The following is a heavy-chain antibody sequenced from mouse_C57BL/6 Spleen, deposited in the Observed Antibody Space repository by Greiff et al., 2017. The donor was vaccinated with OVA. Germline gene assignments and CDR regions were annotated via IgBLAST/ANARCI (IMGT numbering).Heavy chain of an antibody. CDR1: GFTFTDYY. D-gene: IGHD2-1*01. V-gene: IGHV1-36*01. CDR2: VYPYTGGT. Sequence: VQLQQSGPVLVKPGPSVKISCKASGFTFTDYYMHWVKQSHGKSLEWIGLVYPYTGGTTSNQKFKGKATLTVDKSSSTAYMELNSLTSEDSAVYYGARLQCNYPYYFDYRGQGTTLTVSS. J-gene: IGHJ2*01. CDR3: ARLQCNYPYYFDY.